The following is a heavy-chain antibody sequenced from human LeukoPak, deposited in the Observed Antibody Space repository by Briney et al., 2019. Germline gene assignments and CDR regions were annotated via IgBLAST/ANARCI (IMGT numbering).Heavy chain of an antibody. CDR1: GFTFSRYW. V-gene: IGHV3-7*01. J-gene: IGHJ6*03. CDR2: IKEDGSDK. D-gene: IGHD6-13*01. Sequence: GGSLRLSCAASGFTFSRYWMSWVRQAPGKGLEWVANIKEDGSDKYYVDSVKGRFTISRDNSKNSLYLQMNSLRAEDTAVYYCARGGMGGYYYMDVWGKGTTVTVSS. CDR3: ARGGMGGYYYMDV.